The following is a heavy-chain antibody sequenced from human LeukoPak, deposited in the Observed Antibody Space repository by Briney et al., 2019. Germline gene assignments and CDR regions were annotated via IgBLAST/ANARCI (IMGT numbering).Heavy chain of an antibody. CDR3: ARDITIFGVVISWFDP. CDR1: GYTFTSYG. CDR2: ISAYNGNT. V-gene: IGHV1-18*01. J-gene: IGHJ5*02. D-gene: IGHD3-3*01. Sequence: ASVEVSCKASGYTFTSYGISWVRQAPGQGLEWMGWISAYNGNTNYAQKLQGRVTMTTDTSTSTAYMELRSLRSDDTAVYYCARDITIFGVVISWFDPWGQGTLVTVSS.